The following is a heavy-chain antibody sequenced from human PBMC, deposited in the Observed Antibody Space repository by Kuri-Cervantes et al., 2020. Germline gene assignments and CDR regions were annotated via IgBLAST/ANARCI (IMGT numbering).Heavy chain of an antibody. D-gene: IGHD2-2*01. CDR2: IYYSGST. V-gene: IGHV4-31*03. Sequence: SETLSLTCTVSGGSISSSSYYWSWIGQHPGKGLEWIGYIYYSGSTYYNPSLKSRVTISVDTSKNQFSLKLSSVTAADTAVYYCARIPAAIFGAQNWFDPWGQGTLVTVSS. CDR1: GGSISSSSYY. CDR3: ARIPAAIFGAQNWFDP. J-gene: IGHJ5*02.